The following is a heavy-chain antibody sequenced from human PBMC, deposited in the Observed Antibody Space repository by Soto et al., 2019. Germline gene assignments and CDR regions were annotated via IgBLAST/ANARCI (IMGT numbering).Heavy chain of an antibody. CDR3: AKDHLGGAVAVPFFDS. Sequence: EVQLVESGGGLVQPGWSLRLSCVASGFNFDDYAMHWVRQAPGKGLEWVSGITWNSGNLGYADSVKGRFTISRDNAKNSLYLQMNSLTPEDTALYYCAKDHLGGAVAVPFFDSWGQGALVTVSS. V-gene: IGHV3-9*01. J-gene: IGHJ4*02. CDR2: ITWNSGNL. D-gene: IGHD6-19*01. CDR1: GFNFDDYA.